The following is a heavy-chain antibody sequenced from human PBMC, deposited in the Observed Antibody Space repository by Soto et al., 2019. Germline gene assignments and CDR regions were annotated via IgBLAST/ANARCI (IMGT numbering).Heavy chain of an antibody. CDR2: ISSSSSYI. CDR1: GFTFSSYS. CDR3: ARSQRIVATEGWLGWVPLGPGWVDY. D-gene: IGHD5-12*01. J-gene: IGHJ4*02. V-gene: IGHV3-21*01. Sequence: GGSLRLSCAASGFTFSSYSMNWVRQAPGKGLEWVSSISSSSSYIYYADSVKGRFTISRDNAKNSLYLQMNSLRAEDTAVYYCARSQRIVATEGWLGWVPLGPGWVDYWGQGTLVTVSS.